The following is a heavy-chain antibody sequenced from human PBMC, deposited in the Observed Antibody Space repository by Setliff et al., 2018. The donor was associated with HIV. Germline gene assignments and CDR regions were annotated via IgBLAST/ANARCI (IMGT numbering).Heavy chain of an antibody. Sequence: SETLSLTCTVSGGSISSYYWSWIRQPPGKGLEWLGYIYYSGSTNYNPSLKSRVTISVDTTRNQFSLKLSSVTAADTAGYYCARQITMVRGVYQPYYYYYMDVWGKGTTVTVSS. D-gene: IGHD3-10*01. V-gene: IGHV4-59*08. J-gene: IGHJ6*03. CDR1: GGSISSYY. CDR3: ARQITMVRGVYQPYYYYYMDV. CDR2: IYYSGST.